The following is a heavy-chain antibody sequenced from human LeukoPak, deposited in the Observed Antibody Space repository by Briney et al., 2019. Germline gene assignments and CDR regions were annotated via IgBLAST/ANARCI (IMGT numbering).Heavy chain of an antibody. J-gene: IGHJ4*02. Sequence: PGGSLRLSCAASGFTFSNYGMHWVRQAPGKGLEWVAVIPYDGSNKYYADSVKGRFTISRDNSKNTLYLQMNSLRPEDAAVYYCANLPLWGQGTLVTVSS. V-gene: IGHV3-30*18. CDR1: GFTFSNYG. CDR3: ANLPL. CDR2: IPYDGSNK.